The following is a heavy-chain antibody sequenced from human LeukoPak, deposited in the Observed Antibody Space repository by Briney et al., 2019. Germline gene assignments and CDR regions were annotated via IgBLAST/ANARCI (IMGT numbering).Heavy chain of an antibody. Sequence: PSETLSLTCAVYGGSFSGYYWSWIRQPPGKGLEWIGEINHSGSTNYNPSLKSRVTISVDTSKNQFSLKLSSVTAADTAVYYCARGGPYLLWFGDPRIRTYDYWGQGTLVTVSS. CDR3: ARGGPYLLWFGDPRIRTYDY. V-gene: IGHV4-34*01. D-gene: IGHD3-10*01. J-gene: IGHJ4*02. CDR2: INHSGST. CDR1: GGSFSGYY.